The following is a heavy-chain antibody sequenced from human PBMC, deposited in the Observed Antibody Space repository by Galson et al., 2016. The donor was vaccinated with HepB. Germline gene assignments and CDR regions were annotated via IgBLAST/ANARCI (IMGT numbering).Heavy chain of an antibody. D-gene: IGHD3-16*01. V-gene: IGHV4-4*02. CDR3: VRDQFGDYYYGLDV. CDR1: GDSVSTKAYY. J-gene: IGHJ6*02. CDR2: INHNGNT. Sequence: TLSLTCTVSGDSVSTKAYYWSWVRQPPGKGLEWIGEINHNGNTNYNPALKGRVIISVDNSKNKFSLRLSSVTAEDTAVYYCVRDQFGDYYYGLDVWGQGTTVIVSS.